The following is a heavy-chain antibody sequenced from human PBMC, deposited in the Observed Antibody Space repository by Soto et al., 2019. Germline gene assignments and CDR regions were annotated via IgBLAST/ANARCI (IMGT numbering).Heavy chain of an antibody. D-gene: IGHD3-9*01. J-gene: IGHJ6*02. Sequence: QVQLVQSGAEVKKPGSSVKVSCKASGGTFSSYTISWVRQAPGQGLEWMGRIIPILGIANYAQKFQGRVTITADKSTSTAYMELSSLRSEDTAVYYCARDTVLRYFDWPYYGMDVWGQGTTVTVSS. CDR3: ARDTVLRYFDWPYYGMDV. V-gene: IGHV1-69*08. CDR2: IIPILGIA. CDR1: GGTFSSYT.